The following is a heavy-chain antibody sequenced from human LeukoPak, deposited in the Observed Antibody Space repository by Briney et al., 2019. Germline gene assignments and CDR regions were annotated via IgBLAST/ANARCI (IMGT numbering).Heavy chain of an antibody. Sequence: SETLSLTCAVYGGSFSGYYWSWIRQPPGKGPEWIGEINHSGSTNYNPSLKSRVTISVDTSKNQFSLKLSSVTAADTAVYYCARGRITIFGVVNRDYYYYMDVWGKGTTVTASS. V-gene: IGHV4-34*01. J-gene: IGHJ6*03. CDR3: ARGRITIFGVVNRDYYYYMDV. CDR2: INHSGST. D-gene: IGHD3-3*01. CDR1: GGSFSGYY.